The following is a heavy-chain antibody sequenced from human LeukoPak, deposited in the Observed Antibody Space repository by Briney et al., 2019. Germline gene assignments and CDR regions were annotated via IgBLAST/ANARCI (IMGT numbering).Heavy chain of an antibody. CDR3: AKRLSFGVAIGDFDY. Sequence: GGALRLSFSASGFPFFNYAMSWGRPAPGEGVAWVSAISGSGDSTYYADSVKGRFTISRDSSMETLYLQMNSLRAEDTATYFCAKRLSFGVAIGDFDYWGQGTLVTVSS. V-gene: IGHV3-23*01. CDR1: GFPFFNYA. J-gene: IGHJ4*02. CDR2: ISGSGDST. D-gene: IGHD3-3*01.